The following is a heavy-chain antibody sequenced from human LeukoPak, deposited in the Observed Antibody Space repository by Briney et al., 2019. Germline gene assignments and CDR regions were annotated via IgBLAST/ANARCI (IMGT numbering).Heavy chain of an antibody. J-gene: IGHJ4*02. CDR2: ISSSSSTI. CDR3: ARGAYYDFWSGYPDFDY. Sequence: GGSLRLSCAASGFTFSSYSMNWVRQAPGKGLEWVSYISSSSSTIYYADSVKGRFTISRDNAKNSLYLQMNSLRAEDTAVYYCARGAYYDFWSGYPDFDYWGQGTLVTVSS. D-gene: IGHD3-3*01. CDR1: GFTFSSYS. V-gene: IGHV3-48*01.